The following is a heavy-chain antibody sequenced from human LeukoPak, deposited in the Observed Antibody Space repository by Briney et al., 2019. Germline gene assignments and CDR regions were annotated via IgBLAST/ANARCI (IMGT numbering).Heavy chain of an antibody. CDR3: AGSGSHVY. Sequence: PGGSLRLSCAASGFTFRSYDINWVRQAPGKGLELVSSITGNGASTNFADSVRGRFTISRDNSKNTAYLQMNSLRAEDTAVYYCAGSGSHVYWGQGTLVTVSS. D-gene: IGHD1-26*01. V-gene: IGHV3-23*01. CDR1: GFTFRSYD. CDR2: ITGNGAST. J-gene: IGHJ4*02.